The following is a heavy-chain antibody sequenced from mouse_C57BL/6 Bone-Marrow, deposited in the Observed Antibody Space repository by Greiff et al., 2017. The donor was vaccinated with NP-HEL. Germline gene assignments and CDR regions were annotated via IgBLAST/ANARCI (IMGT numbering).Heavy chain of an antibody. CDR3: ARSGYGSWFAY. V-gene: IGHV1-81*01. D-gene: IGHD2-10*02. CDR1: GYTFTSYG. CDR2: IYPRSGNT. Sequence: VQLQESGAELARPGASVKLSCKASGYTFTSYGISWVKQRTGQGLEWIGEIYPRSGNTYYNEKFKGKATLTADKSSSTAYMELRSLTSEDSAVYFCARSGYGSWFAYWGQGTLVTVSA. J-gene: IGHJ3*01.